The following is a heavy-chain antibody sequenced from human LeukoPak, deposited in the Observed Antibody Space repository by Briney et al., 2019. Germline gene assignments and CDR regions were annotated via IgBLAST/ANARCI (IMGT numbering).Heavy chain of an antibody. D-gene: IGHD2-15*01. Sequence: PSETLSLTCAVYGGSFSGYYWSWIRQPPGKGLEWIGEINHSGSTNYNPSLKSRVTISVDTSKNQFSLQLSSVTAADTAVYYCARVGYCSGGSCYPNWFDPWGQGTLVTVSS. CDR2: INHSGST. CDR3: ARVGYCSGGSCYPNWFDP. CDR1: GGSFSGYY. V-gene: IGHV4-34*01. J-gene: IGHJ5*02.